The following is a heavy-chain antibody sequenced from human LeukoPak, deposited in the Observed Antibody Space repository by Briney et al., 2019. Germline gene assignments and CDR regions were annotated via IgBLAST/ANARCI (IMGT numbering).Heavy chain of an antibody. Sequence: ETLSLTCAVYGGSFSGYYWSWIRQAPGKGLVWVSRIKTDGSNTNYADSVKGRFTISRDNAKNSLYLQMNSLRAEDTAVYYCAELGITMIGGAWGKGTTVTISS. CDR3: AELGITMIGGA. D-gene: IGHD3-10*02. CDR1: GGSFSGYY. J-gene: IGHJ6*04. CDR2: IKTDGSNT. V-gene: IGHV3-74*01.